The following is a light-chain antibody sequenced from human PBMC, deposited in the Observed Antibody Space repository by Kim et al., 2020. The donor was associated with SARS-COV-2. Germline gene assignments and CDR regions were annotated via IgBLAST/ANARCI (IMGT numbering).Light chain of an antibody. J-gene: IGKJ1*01. CDR1: QSVSSNY. V-gene: IGKV3-20*01. CDR2: DAS. CDR3: HLYDISPSWT. Sequence: EIVLTQSPGTLFLSPGERATLSCRASQSVSSNYLAWYQQKPGQAPRLLMYDASSRPTGIPDRFSGSGSGTDFTLTINRLEPEDFAVYYCHLYDISPSWTFGQGTKVDIK.